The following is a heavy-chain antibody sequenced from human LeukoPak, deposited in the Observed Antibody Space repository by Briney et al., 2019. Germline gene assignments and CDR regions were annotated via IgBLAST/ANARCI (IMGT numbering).Heavy chain of an antibody. Sequence: VASVKVSCKASGYTFTSYDINWVRQATGQGLEWMGWMNPNSGNTGYAQKFQGRVTMTRNTSIGTAYMELSSLRSEDTAVYYCARGASYSSSWYHAFDIWGQGTMVTVSS. V-gene: IGHV1-8*01. CDR1: GYTFTSYD. CDR2: MNPNSGNT. J-gene: IGHJ3*02. D-gene: IGHD6-13*01. CDR3: ARGASYSSSWYHAFDI.